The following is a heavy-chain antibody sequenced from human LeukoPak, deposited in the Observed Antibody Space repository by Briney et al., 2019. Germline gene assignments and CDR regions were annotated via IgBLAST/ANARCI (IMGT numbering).Heavy chain of an antibody. CDR3: ARGWYSSSWYFDY. CDR1: GDSINSLDL. D-gene: IGHD6-13*01. CDR2: INHSGST. V-gene: IGHV4-4*02. J-gene: IGHJ4*02. Sequence: SETLSLTCTVSGDSINSLDLWSWVRQPPGKGLEWIGEINHSGSTNYNPSLKSRVTISVDTSKNQFSLKLSSVTAADTAVYYCARGWYSSSWYFDYWGQGTLVTVSS.